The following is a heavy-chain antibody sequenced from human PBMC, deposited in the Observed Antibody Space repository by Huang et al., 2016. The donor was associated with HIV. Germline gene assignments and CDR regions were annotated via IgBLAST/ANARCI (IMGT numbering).Heavy chain of an antibody. V-gene: IGHV4-39*02. CDR2: MHYGGMT. D-gene: IGHD3-22*01. CDR3: ASGPVIVSISRFYFEQ. CDR1: FASISGNCEY. J-gene: IGHJ4*02. Sequence: LLLRESGSGLVKTSETMSLSCTVAFASISGNCEYWTGVRQSPGKGLEWIASMHYGGMTYYNPSLKCRVSMSGDTSHNQHFSLTLASVTAADTAVYFCASGPVIVSISRFYFEQWGPGILVTV.